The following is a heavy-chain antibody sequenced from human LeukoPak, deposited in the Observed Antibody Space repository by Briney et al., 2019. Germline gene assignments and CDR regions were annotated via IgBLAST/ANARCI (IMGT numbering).Heavy chain of an antibody. CDR2: IYSSGSA. Sequence: SETLSLTCTVSGGSISDHYWSWIRQPSGKALEWIGRIYSSGSANYSPSLKSRVSMSVDTSNNYFSLNLTSVTAADTALYFCARDVRYASGWSTPESWGQGILVTVSS. CDR3: ARDVRYASGWSTPES. V-gene: IGHV4-4*07. D-gene: IGHD6-19*01. J-gene: IGHJ5*02. CDR1: GGSISDHY.